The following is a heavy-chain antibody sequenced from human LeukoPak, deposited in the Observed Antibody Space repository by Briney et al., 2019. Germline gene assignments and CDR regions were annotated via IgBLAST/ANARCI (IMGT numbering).Heavy chain of an antibody. V-gene: IGHV1-2*02. CDR2: INPNSGGT. Sequence: GASVKVSCKASGYTFTGYYMHWVRQAPGQGLEWMGWINPNSGGTNYAQKFQGRVTMTRDTSISTAYMELSSLRSEDTAVYYCASSGDCSSTSCYLNYMDVWGKGTTVTVSS. D-gene: IGHD2-2*01. CDR3: ASSGDCSSTSCYLNYMDV. CDR1: GYTFTGYY. J-gene: IGHJ6*03.